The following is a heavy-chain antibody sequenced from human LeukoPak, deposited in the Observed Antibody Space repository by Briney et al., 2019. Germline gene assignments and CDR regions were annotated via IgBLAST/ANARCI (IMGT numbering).Heavy chain of an antibody. CDR1: GFTFSNYA. CDR2: ISGSGGST. CDR3: AKLWSVGGLGAFDI. D-gene: IGHD1-26*01. J-gene: IGHJ3*02. V-gene: IGHV3-23*01. Sequence: GGSLRLSCAASGFTFSNYAMSWVRQAPGKGLEWVSDISGSGGSTYYADSVKGRFTISRDNSKNTLYLQMNSLRAEDTAVYYCAKLWSVGGLGAFDIWGQGTMVTVSS.